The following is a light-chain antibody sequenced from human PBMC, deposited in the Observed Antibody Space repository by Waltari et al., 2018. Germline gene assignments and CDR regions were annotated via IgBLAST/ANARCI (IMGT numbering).Light chain of an antibody. CDR3: QQYGGSPPIT. CDR2: GTY. CDR1: QSVSSSY. V-gene: IGKV3-20*01. J-gene: IGKJ5*01. Sequence: EIVLTQSPGTLSLSPGERATLSCRASQSVSSSYLVWYQQKPGQAPRLLIYGTYSRATDIPDRFSGSGSGTDFTLTISRLEPEDFAVYYCQQYGGSPPITFGQGTRLEIK.